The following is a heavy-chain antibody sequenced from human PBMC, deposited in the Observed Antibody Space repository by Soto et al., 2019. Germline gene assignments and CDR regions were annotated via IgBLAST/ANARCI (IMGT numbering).Heavy chain of an antibody. Sequence: EVQLVESGGGLIQPGGSLRLSCAVSGFTVSNNYMSWVRQAPGKGLEGVSVIYSGGYTAYGDSVKGRFTISRDNSKNPSAPQTNARRAACPAFYFCGNDRGGGGSWGQGTLVTVSS. V-gene: IGHV3-53*01. CDR3: GNDRGGGGS. CDR1: GFTVSNNY. J-gene: IGHJ5*02. CDR2: IYSGGYT. D-gene: IGHD1-1*01.